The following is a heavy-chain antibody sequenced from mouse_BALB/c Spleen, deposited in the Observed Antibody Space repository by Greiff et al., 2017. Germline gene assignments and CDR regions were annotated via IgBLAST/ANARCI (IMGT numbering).Heavy chain of an antibody. CDR2: INSNGGST. CDR3: ARDGRLRRDYAMDY. Sequence: EVKLVESGGGLVQPGGSLKLSCAASGFTFSSYGMSWVRQTPDKRLELVATINSNGGSTYYPDSVKGRFTISRDNAKNTLYLQMSSLKSEDTAMYYCARDGRLRRDYAMDYWGQGTSVTVSS. J-gene: IGHJ4*01. D-gene: IGHD2-2*01. CDR1: GFTFSSYG. V-gene: IGHV5-6-3*01.